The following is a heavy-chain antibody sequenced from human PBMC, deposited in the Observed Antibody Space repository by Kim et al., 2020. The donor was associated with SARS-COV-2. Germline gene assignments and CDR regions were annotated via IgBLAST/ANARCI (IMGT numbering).Heavy chain of an antibody. CDR3: ARVSRFGELLIDY. CDR2: IIPIFGTA. V-gene: IGHV1-69*13. D-gene: IGHD3-10*01. Sequence: SVKVSCKASGGTFSSYAISWVRQAPGQGLEWMGGIIPIFGTANYAQKFQGRVTITADESTSTAYMELSSLRSEDTAVYYCARVSRFGELLIDYWGQGTLVTVSS. CDR1: GGTFSSYA. J-gene: IGHJ4*02.